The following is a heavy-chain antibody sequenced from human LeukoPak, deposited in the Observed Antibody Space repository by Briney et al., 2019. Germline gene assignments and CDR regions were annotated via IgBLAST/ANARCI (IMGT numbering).Heavy chain of an antibody. CDR2: ITSTSDII. J-gene: IGHJ4*02. Sequence: PGGSLRLSCEASGFTFSSYSMEWDRQAPGKGLEWLSYITSTSDIIYYADSVKGRFTISRDNGKNSLYLQMNSLRAEDTAIYYCARLDCSSSGCYTPGYWGPGTLVTVSS. CDR3: ARLDCSSSGCYTPGY. V-gene: IGHV3-48*01. D-gene: IGHD2-2*02. CDR1: GFTFSSYS.